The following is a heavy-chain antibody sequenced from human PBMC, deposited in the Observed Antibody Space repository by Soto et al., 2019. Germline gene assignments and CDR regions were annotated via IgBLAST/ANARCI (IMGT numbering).Heavy chain of an antibody. CDR3: ARRLTLVGYYFDY. J-gene: IGHJ4*02. D-gene: IGHD6-13*01. V-gene: IGHV5-51*01. CDR1: GYSFTSYW. Sequence: PGESLKISCKGSGYSFTSYWIGWVRQMPGKGLEWMGIIYPGDSDTRNSPSFQGQVTISADKSISTAYLQWSSLKASDTAMYYCARRLTLVGYYFDYWGQGTLVTVSS. CDR2: IYPGDSDT.